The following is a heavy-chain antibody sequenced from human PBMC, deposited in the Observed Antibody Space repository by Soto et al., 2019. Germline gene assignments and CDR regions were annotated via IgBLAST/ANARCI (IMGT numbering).Heavy chain of an antibody. Sequence: ASVKVSCKASGYTFTSYDINWVRQATGQGLEWMGWMNPNSGNTGYAQKFQGRVTMTRNTSISTAYMELSSLRSEDTAVYYCARGLSIVAPFAIDIWGQGTMVTVSS. CDR1: GYTFTSYD. J-gene: IGHJ3*02. CDR2: MNPNSGNT. D-gene: IGHD5-12*01. CDR3: ARGLSIVAPFAIDI. V-gene: IGHV1-8*01.